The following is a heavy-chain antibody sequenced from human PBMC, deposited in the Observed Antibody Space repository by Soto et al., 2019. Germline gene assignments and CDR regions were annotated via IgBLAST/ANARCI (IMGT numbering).Heavy chain of an antibody. Sequence: SETLSLTCAVYGGSFSGYYWSWIRQPPGKGLEWIGEINHSGSTNYNPSLKSRVTISVDTSTNQFSLKLSSVTAADTAVYYCARRGYDFWSGYLRFPFDYWGQGNLVTVSS. J-gene: IGHJ4*02. CDR1: GGSFSGYY. CDR2: INHSGST. V-gene: IGHV4-34*01. D-gene: IGHD3-3*01. CDR3: ARRGYDFWSGYLRFPFDY.